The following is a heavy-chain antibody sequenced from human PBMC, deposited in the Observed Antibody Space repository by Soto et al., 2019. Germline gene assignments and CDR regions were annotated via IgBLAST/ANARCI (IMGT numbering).Heavy chain of an antibody. Sequence: ASVKVCCKASGYTFTSYDINWVRQATGQGLEWMGWMNPNSGNTGYAQKFQGRVTMTRNTSISTAYMELSSLRSEDTAVYYCARSGWDEWLRPYFDYWGQGTLVTVSS. V-gene: IGHV1-8*01. J-gene: IGHJ4*02. CDR3: ARSGWDEWLRPYFDY. D-gene: IGHD5-12*01. CDR2: MNPNSGNT. CDR1: GYTFTSYD.